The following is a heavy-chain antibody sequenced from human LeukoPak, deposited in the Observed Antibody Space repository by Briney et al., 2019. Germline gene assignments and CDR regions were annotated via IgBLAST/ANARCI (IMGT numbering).Heavy chain of an antibody. V-gene: IGHV4-59*01. Sequence: SETLSLTCTVSGGSISGYYWTWIRQPPGKGLEYIGYIYYSGSTNHNPSLKSRVTISVDTSKNQFSLKLSSVTAADTAVYYCARGRYTFDYWGQGTLVTVSP. D-gene: IGHD1-1*01. CDR2: IYYSGST. CDR3: ARGRYTFDY. J-gene: IGHJ4*02. CDR1: GGSISGYY.